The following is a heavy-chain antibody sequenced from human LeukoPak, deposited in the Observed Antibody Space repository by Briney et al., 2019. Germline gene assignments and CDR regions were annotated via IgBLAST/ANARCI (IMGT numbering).Heavy chain of an antibody. CDR3: ARGYSYGLIYYFDY. Sequence: SSQTLSLTCTVSGGSISSGGYYWSWIRQHPGKGLEWIGYIYYSGSTYYNPSLKSRVTISVDTSKNQFSLKLSPVTAADTAVYYCARGYSYGLIYYFDYWGQGTLVTVSS. CDR2: IYYSGST. CDR1: GGSISSGGYY. V-gene: IGHV4-31*03. D-gene: IGHD5-18*01. J-gene: IGHJ4*02.